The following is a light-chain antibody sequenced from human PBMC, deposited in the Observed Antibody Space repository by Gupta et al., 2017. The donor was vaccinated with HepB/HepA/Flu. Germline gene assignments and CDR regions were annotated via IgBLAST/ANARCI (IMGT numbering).Light chain of an antibody. Sequence: QSALTQPASVSGSPGQSITISCTGTSNDVGAYDYVSWYQQHPGKAPKHIIYDVTNRPSGVSNRFSGSKSGNTAYLTISGLQAEDEADYYCNSYTTRSSAWVFGGGTHLSGL. CDR3: NSYTTRSSAWV. J-gene: IGLJ3*02. V-gene: IGLV2-14*03. CDR1: SNDVGAYDY. CDR2: DVT.